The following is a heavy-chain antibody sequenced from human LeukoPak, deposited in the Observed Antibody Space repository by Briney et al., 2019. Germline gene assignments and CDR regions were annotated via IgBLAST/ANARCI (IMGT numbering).Heavy chain of an antibody. D-gene: IGHD3-16*02. J-gene: IGHJ6*03. CDR2: IKLDGSEK. CDR3: ARDKWVWASYRYYYYYYYMAV. CDR1: GFTFSSYW. V-gene: IGHV3-7*01. Sequence: PGGSLRLSCAASGFTFSSYWMSWVRQAPGKGLEWVANIKLDGSEKYYVDSVKGRFTISRDNAKNSLYLQMNSLRAEDTAVYYCARDKWVWASYRYYYYYYYMAVWGKGTTVTVSS.